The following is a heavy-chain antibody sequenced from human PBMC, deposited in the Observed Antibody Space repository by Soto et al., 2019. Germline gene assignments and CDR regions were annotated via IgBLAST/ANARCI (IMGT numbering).Heavy chain of an antibody. CDR3: ASHGITGTWVYYYGMDV. J-gene: IGHJ6*01. CDR2: IIPIFGTA. D-gene: IGHD1-7*01. CDR1: GGTFSSYA. Sequence: QVQLVQSGAEVKKPGSSVKVSCKASGGTFSSYAISWVRQAPGQGLEWMGGIIPIFGTANYAQKFQGRVTITADESTSRANMELSSLRTEDTAVYYCASHGITGTWVYYYGMDVWGQGPTVTVSS. V-gene: IGHV1-69*12.